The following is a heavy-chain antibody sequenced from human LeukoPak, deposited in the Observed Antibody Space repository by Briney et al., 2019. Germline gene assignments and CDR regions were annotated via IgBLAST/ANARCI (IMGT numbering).Heavy chain of an antibody. CDR3: AREIVAAYPSTAFDI. V-gene: IGHV3-21*01. J-gene: IGHJ3*02. D-gene: IGHD3-16*02. CDR1: GFTFSSYS. Sequence: GGSLRPSCAASGFTFSSYSMNWVRQAPGKGLEWVSSISSSSSYIYYADSVKGRFTISRDNAKNSLYLQMNSLRAEDTAVYYCAREIVAAYPSTAFDIWGQGTMVTVSS. CDR2: ISSSSSYI.